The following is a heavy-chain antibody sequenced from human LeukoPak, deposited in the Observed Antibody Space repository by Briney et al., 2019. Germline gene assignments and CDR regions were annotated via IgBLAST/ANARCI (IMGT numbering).Heavy chain of an antibody. D-gene: IGHD6-13*01. J-gene: IGHJ4*02. Sequence: SETLSLTCAVYGGSFSGYYWSWIRQPPGKGLEWIGEINHSGSTNYNPSLKSRVTISVDTSKNQFSLKLSSVTAADTAVYYCARGHYDWEPAAGPFDYWGQGTLVTVSS. CDR1: GGSFSGYY. V-gene: IGHV4-34*01. CDR2: INHSGST. CDR3: ARGHYDWEPAAGPFDY.